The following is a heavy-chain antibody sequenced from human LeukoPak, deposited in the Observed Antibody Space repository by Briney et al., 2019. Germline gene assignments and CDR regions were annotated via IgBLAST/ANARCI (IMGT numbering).Heavy chain of an antibody. D-gene: IGHD4-23*01. Sequence: GESLKISCKGSGYSFTSYWIGWVGQIAGKGLGWMGIIYPGDSDTRYSPSFQGQVTISADKSISTAYLQWSSLRASDTAMYYCARVVTSYFDYWGQGTLVTVSS. J-gene: IGHJ4*02. CDR3: ARVVTSYFDY. V-gene: IGHV5-51*01. CDR1: GYSFTSYW. CDR2: IYPGDSDT.